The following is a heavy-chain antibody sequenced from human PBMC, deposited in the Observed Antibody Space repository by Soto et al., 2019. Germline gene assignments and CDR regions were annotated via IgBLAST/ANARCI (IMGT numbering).Heavy chain of an antibody. D-gene: IGHD2-8*02. CDR1: GYRFINFY. CDR3: ARDDTGANFGA. Sequence: QVQLVQSGAELKKPGASVRVSCKAFGYRFINFYLHWVRQAPGQGLEWMGWINPKNDDTNYSQKYQGRVTMTRDTSIRVSYMELSVLHSGDTAVYYCARDDTGANFGAWGQGTLVTV. CDR2: INPKNDDT. J-gene: IGHJ4*02. V-gene: IGHV1-2*02.